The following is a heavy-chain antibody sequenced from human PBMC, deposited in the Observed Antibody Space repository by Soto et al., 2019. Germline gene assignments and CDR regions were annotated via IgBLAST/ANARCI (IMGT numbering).Heavy chain of an antibody. J-gene: IGHJ4*02. CDR1: GASISSYY. CDR2: IYYSGGT. D-gene: IGHD6-19*01. CDR3: ARDYSGASTFDY. V-gene: IGHV4-59*01. Sequence: PSETLSLTCTVSGASISSYYWTWIRQAPGKGLEWIGYIYYSGGTNYNPSLKSRVTISIDTSKNQFSLKLSSVTAADTAVYYCARDYSGASTFDYWGQGTLVTVSS.